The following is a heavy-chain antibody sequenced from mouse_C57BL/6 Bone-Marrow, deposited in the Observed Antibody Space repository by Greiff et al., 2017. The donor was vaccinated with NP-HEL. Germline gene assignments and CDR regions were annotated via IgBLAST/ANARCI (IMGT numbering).Heavy chain of an antibody. Sequence: EVQLQESGPELVKPGASVKISCKASGYSFTDYNMNWVKQSNGKSLEWIGVITPNYGTTSCNQKFKGKATLTVDQSSSTAYMQLNSLTSEDSAVYYCYYYGSSYPLAMDYWGQGTSVTVSS. CDR1: GYSFTDYN. CDR3: YYYGSSYPLAMDY. J-gene: IGHJ4*01. V-gene: IGHV1-39*01. CDR2: ITPNYGTT. D-gene: IGHD1-1*01.